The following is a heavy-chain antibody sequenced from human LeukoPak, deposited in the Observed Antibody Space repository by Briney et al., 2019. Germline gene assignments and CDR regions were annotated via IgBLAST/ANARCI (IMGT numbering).Heavy chain of an antibody. CDR1: SGPISSYY. CDR2: IYYSGST. V-gene: IGHV4-59*08. J-gene: IGHJ5*02. CDR3: ARHGQQLVDWFDP. D-gene: IGHD6-13*01. Sequence: SETLSLTCTVSSGPISSYYWSWIRQPPGKALEGIGYIYYSGSTNYNPSLKSRVTISVDTSKNQFSLKLSSVTAADTAVYYCARHGQQLVDWFDPWGQGTLVTVSS.